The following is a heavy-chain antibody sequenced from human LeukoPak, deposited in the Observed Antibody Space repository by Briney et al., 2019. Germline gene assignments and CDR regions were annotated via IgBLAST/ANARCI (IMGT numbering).Heavy chain of an antibody. CDR1: GGSISSYD. CDR2: IYTSGST. V-gene: IGHV4-4*07. CDR3: ARGLAAAASYYYYSYYMDV. D-gene: IGHD6-13*01. J-gene: IGHJ6*03. Sequence: SETLSLTCTVSGGSISSYDWSWIRQPAGKGLEWIGRIYTSGSTNYNPSLKSRVTVSVDTSKNQFSLKLSSVTAADTAVYYCARGLAAAASYYYYSYYMDVWGKGTTVTVSS.